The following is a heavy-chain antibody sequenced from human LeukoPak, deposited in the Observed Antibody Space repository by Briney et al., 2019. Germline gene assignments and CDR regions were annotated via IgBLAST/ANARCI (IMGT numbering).Heavy chain of an antibody. CDR2: ISYDGSNK. V-gene: IGHV3-30*18. J-gene: IGHJ4*02. D-gene: IGHD6-13*01. Sequence: PGGSLRLSCAASGFTFSSYGMHWVRQAPGKGLEWVAVISYDGSNKYYADSVKGRFTISRDNSKNTLYLQMNSLRAEDTAVYYCAKDKRFGTAAGISDYWGQGTLVTVSS. CDR3: AKDKRFGTAAGISDY. CDR1: GFTFSSYG.